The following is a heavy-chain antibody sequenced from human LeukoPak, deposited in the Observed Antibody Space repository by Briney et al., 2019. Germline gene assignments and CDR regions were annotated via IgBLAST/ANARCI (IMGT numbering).Heavy chain of an antibody. Sequence: PSETLSLTCAVYGGSFSGYYWSWIRQPPGKGLEWIGEINHSGSTHYNPSLESRVTMSADPSKNQFSLRLTSVTAADTAVYYCARVLGSVGYFEYWGQGTLVSVAS. CDR3: ARVLGSVGYFEY. CDR1: GGSFSGYY. V-gene: IGHV4-34*01. D-gene: IGHD2-15*01. CDR2: INHSGST. J-gene: IGHJ4*02.